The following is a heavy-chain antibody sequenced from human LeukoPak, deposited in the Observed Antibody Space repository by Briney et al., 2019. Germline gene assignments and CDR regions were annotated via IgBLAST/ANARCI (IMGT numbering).Heavy chain of an antibody. J-gene: IGHJ6*03. CDR2: IYPDDSNT. D-gene: IGHD6-13*01. Sequence: GSLKISCQGSGYNFPIYWIGWVRQMPGQGLEWMGIIYPDDSNTIYGPSFQGQVTISAGKSINTAYLEWSSLKASDTAIYYCARQGAAGKYYYYYMDVWGKGTTVIVSS. V-gene: IGHV5-51*01. CDR3: ARQGAAGKYYYYYMDV. CDR1: GYNFPIYW.